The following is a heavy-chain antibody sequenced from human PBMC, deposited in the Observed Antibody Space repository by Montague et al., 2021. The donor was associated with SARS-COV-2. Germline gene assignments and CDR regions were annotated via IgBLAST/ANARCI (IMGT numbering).Heavy chain of an antibody. D-gene: IGHD5-24*01. J-gene: IGHJ4*02. CDR1: GGSISSYY. CDR3: ARGDVEMATIKSGGPFYHYDY. CDR2: IYYSGST. Sequence: SETLSLTCTVSGGSISSYYWSWIRQPPGKGLEWIGDIYYSGSTNYNPSXXSPVTISVDTSKNQFSLKLRYVTAADTAVYYCARGDVEMATIKSGGPFYHYDYWGQRTLVTVSS. V-gene: IGHV4-59*13.